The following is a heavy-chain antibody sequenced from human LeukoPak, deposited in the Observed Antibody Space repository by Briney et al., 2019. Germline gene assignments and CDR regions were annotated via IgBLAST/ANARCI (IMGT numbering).Heavy chain of an antibody. J-gene: IGHJ4*02. CDR2: ISSSGSTI. CDR1: GFTFSSYE. Sequence: PGGSLRLSCAASGFTFSSYEMNWVRQAPGKGLEWVSYISSSGSTIYYADSVKGRFTICRDNAKNSLYLQMNSLRAEDTAVYYCARDPGCSGGSCYSSFDYWGQGTLVTVSS. CDR3: ARDPGCSGGSCYSSFDY. V-gene: IGHV3-48*03. D-gene: IGHD2-15*01.